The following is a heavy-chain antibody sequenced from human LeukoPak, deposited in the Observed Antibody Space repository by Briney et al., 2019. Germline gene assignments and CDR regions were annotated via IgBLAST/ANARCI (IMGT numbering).Heavy chain of an antibody. V-gene: IGHV3-48*04. CDR3: AKGSTVTSDPNYYYYYMDV. Sequence: GGSLRLSCAASGFTFSSYSMNWVRQAPGEGLEWVSYISSLSGTIYYADSVKGRFTISRDNAKNTLYLQMNSLRVDDTAVYYCAKGSTVTSDPNYYYYYMDVWGKGTTVTISS. J-gene: IGHJ6*03. CDR2: ISSLSGTI. CDR1: GFTFSSYS. D-gene: IGHD4-17*01.